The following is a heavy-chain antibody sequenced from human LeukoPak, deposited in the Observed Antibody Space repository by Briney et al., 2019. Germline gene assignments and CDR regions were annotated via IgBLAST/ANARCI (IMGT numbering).Heavy chain of an antibody. CDR2: ISSCSSYI. CDR1: GFTFSSYA. CDR3: ARDSNYDILTGYYSYYFDY. D-gene: IGHD3-9*01. J-gene: IGHJ4*02. V-gene: IGHV3-21*01. Sequence: GGSLRLSCAASGFTFSSYAMSWVRQAPGKGLEWVSSISSCSSYIYYADSVKGRFTISRDNAKNSLYLQMNSLRAEDTAVYYCARDSNYDILTGYYSYYFDYWGQGTLVTVSS.